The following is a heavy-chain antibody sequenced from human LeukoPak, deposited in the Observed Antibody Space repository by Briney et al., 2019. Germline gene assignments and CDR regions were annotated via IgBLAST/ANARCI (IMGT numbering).Heavy chain of an antibody. V-gene: IGHV5-51*01. CDR3: ARGDHVGLYAFDI. D-gene: IGHD3-16*01. CDR1: GNSFTSYW. CDR2: IYPGDSDT. J-gene: IGHJ3*02. Sequence: GESLQISCKGSGNSFTSYWIGWVRQMPGKGLEWMGIIYPGDSDTRYSPSFQGQVTISADKSISTAYLQWSSLKASDTAMYYCARGDHVGLYAFDIWGQGTMVTVSS.